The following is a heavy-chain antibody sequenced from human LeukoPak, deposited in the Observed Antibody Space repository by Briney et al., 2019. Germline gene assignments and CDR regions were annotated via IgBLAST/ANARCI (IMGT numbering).Heavy chain of an antibody. CDR3: TRAASSGPLFTYHMDV. CDR2: IYYTGSS. CDR1: GGSISGYY. D-gene: IGHD3-22*01. V-gene: IGHV4-59*12. Sequence: PSETLSLTCTVSGGSISGYYWSWIRRPPGKGLEWMGSIYYTGSSHYNPSLKSRATISVDTSKNQFSLKLTSVTAADTAVYYCTRAASSGPLFTYHMDVWGKGTTVTVSS. J-gene: IGHJ6*03.